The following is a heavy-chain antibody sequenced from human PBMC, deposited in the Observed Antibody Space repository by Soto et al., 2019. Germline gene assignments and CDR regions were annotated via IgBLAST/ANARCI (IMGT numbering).Heavy chain of an antibody. CDR2: IYPGDSDT. CDR1: GYSFTSYW. CDR3: ARSDYDFWGGSKYYYMDV. Sequence: GESLKISCKGSGYSFTSYWIGWVRQMPGKGLEWMGIIYPGDSDTRYSPSFQGQVTISADKSISTAYLQWSSLKASDTAMYYCARSDYDFWGGSKYYYMDVWGKGTTVTVSS. V-gene: IGHV5-51*01. J-gene: IGHJ6*03. D-gene: IGHD3-3*01.